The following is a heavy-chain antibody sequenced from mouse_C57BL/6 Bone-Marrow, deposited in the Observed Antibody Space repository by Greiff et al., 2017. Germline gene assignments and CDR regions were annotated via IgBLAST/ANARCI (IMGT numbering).Heavy chain of an antibody. CDR3: ARDDGYYAEN. J-gene: IGHJ3*01. D-gene: IGHD2-3*01. V-gene: IGHV1-59*01. CDR2: IDPSDSYP. CDR1: GYTFTSYW. Sequence: QVQLQQPGAELVRPGTSVKLSCKASGYTFTSYWMHWVKQRPGQGLEWIGVIDPSDSYPNYNQKFKGKATLTVDTSSSTAYMQLSSLTSEDSAVYYCARDDGYYAENWGQGTLVTVSA.